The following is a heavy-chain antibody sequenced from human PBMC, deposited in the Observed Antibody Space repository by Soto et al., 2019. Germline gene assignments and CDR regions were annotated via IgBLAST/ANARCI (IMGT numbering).Heavy chain of an antibody. J-gene: IGHJ6*02. CDR3: ARQRSSNYYYYGMDV. V-gene: IGHV5-51*01. D-gene: IGHD6-6*01. CDR1: GYSFTSYW. CDR2: IYPGDSDT. Sequence: GESLKISCKGSGYSFTSYWIGWVRQMPGKGLEWMGIIYPGDSDTRYSPSFQGQVTISADKSISTAYLQWSSLKASDTAMYYCARQRSSNYYYYGMDVWGQGTTVTVSS.